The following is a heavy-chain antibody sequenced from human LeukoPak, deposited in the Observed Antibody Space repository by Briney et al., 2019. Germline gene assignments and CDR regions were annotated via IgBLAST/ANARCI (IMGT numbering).Heavy chain of an antibody. CDR2: IYVTGT. Sequence: PSETLSLTCTVSGGSIGTYYWSWVRQSPGTGLEWIGYIYVTGTRYNPYLQSRVTISVDRSKNQFFLKMTSVTAADTAVYYCARHIGGGIEDMDVWGRGTKVTVSS. CDR3: ARHIGGGIEDMDV. J-gene: IGHJ6*03. CDR1: GGSIGTYY. V-gene: IGHV4-59*08. D-gene: IGHD3-16*02.